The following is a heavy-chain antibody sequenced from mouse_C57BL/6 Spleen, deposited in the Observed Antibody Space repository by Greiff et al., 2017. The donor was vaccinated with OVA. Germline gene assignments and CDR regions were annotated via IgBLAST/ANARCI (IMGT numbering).Heavy chain of an antibody. CDR2: IYPGDGDT. Sequence: VPLPQSGTELVKPGASVKISCKASGYAFCSSWMNWVKQRPGKGLEWVGRIYPGDGDTNYNGKFKGKATLTADKSSSTAYMQLSSLTSEDSAVYFCARSGDWGQGTTLTVSS. CDR1: GYAFCSSW. V-gene: IGHV1-82*01. D-gene: IGHD3-1*01. CDR3: ARSGD. J-gene: IGHJ2*01.